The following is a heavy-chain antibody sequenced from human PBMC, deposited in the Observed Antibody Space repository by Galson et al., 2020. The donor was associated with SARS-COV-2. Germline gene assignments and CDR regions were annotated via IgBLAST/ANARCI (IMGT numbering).Heavy chain of an antibody. CDR3: AREGGIAVAGTLGSYYYYGMDV. Sequence: GGSLRLSCAASGFTFSSYAMHWVRQAPGKGLEWVAVISYDGSNKYYADSVKGRFTISRDNSKNTLYLQMNSLRAEDTAVYYCAREGGIAVAGTLGSYYYYGMDVWGQGTTVTVSS. CDR2: ISYDGSNK. D-gene: IGHD6-19*01. J-gene: IGHJ6*02. CDR1: GFTFSSYA. V-gene: IGHV3-30*04.